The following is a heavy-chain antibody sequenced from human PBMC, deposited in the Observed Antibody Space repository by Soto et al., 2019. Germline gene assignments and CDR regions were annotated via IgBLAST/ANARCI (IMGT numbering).Heavy chain of an antibody. J-gene: IGHJ4*02. CDR2: IKQDGSEK. Sequence: GGSLRLSCAASGFTFSSYWMSWVRQAPGKGLEWVANIKQDGSEKYYVDSVKGRFTISRDNAKNSLYLQMNSLRAEDTAVYYCARDPYDFWSGYPTHYFDYWGQGTLVTVSS. CDR3: ARDPYDFWSGYPTHYFDY. V-gene: IGHV3-7*01. CDR1: GFTFSSYW. D-gene: IGHD3-3*01.